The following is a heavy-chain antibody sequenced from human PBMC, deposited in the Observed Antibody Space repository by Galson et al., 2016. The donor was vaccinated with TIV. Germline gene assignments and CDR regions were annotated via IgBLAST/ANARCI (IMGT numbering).Heavy chain of an antibody. CDR3: ARDGRTSIFGLPFYSPTFDY. CDR2: IIPIFGTT. D-gene: IGHD3/OR15-3a*01. Sequence: SVKVSCKASGGTFSSYAITWVRQAPGQGLEWVGRIIPIFGTTHYAQKFQGRVKITADESATTVYMEVTSLRSDDTAVYYCARDGRTSIFGLPFYSPTFDYWGQGTLVTVSS. V-gene: IGHV1-69*13. J-gene: IGHJ4*02. CDR1: GGTFSSYA.